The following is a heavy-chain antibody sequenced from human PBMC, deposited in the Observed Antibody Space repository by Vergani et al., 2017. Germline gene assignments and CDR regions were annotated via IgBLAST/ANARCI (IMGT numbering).Heavy chain of an antibody. D-gene: IGHD6-19*01. J-gene: IGHJ5*02. CDR2: IYYSGST. CDR3: ARHSTVEWLVKLGWIDP. V-gene: IGHV4-39*01. CDR1: GASIRSSNYY. Sequence: QLQLQESGPGLVKPSATLSLTCSVSGASIRSSNYYWGWIRQPPGKGLEWIASIYYSGSTYYNPSLKSRVTISVDTSKNQCSLKLSSVTAADTAVYFCARHSTVEWLVKLGWIDPCGQGILVTVSS.